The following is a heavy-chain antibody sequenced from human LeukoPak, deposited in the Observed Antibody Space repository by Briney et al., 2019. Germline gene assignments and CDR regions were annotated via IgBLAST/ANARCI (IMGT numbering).Heavy chain of an antibody. CDR1: GYTFTSYG. J-gene: IGHJ6*02. Sequence: ASVKVSCKASGYTFTSYGISWVRQAPGQGLEWMGWISAYNGNTNYAQKLQGRVTMTTDTSTSTAYMELRSLRSDDTAVYYCAREQQLVPYYYYGMDVWGQGTTVTASS. CDR2: ISAYNGNT. D-gene: IGHD6-13*01. V-gene: IGHV1-18*01. CDR3: AREQQLVPYYYYGMDV.